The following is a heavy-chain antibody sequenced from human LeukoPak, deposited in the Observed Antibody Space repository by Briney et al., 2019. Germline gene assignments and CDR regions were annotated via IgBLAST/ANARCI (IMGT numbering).Heavy chain of an antibody. Sequence: SETLSLTCAVYGGSLSGYYWSWIRQPPGKGREWSGEITSSGSTNYNPSFKSRVPISLDTSEHQFSLKLSSVTAADTAVYYCARGLSPRINMVRGVRPPFRGVFDYWGQGTLVTVSS. J-gene: IGHJ4*02. CDR2: ITSSGST. D-gene: IGHD3-10*01. CDR1: GGSLSGYY. V-gene: IGHV4-34*01. CDR3: ARGLSPRINMVRGVRPPFRGVFDY.